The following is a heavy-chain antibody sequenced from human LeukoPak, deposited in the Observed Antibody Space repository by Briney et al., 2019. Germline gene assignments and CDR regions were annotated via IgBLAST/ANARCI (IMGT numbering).Heavy chain of an antibody. D-gene: IGHD3-22*01. CDR3: AKSYRSNYYDSSGYSTDY. V-gene: IGHV3-23*01. CDR2: ISGSGGST. J-gene: IGHJ4*02. Sequence: PGGPLRLSCAASGFTFSTNDMTWVRQAPGNGLEWVSAISGSGGSTYYADSVKGRFTISRDNSKNTLYLQMNSLRAEDTAVYYCAKSYRSNYYDSSGYSTDYWGQGTLVTVSS. CDR1: GFTFSTND.